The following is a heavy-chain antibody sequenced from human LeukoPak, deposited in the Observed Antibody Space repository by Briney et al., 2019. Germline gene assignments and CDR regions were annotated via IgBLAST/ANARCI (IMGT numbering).Heavy chain of an antibody. CDR1: GGSISSGDYY. D-gene: IGHD3-3*01. Sequence: SETLSLTCTVSGGSISSGDYYWSWIRQPPGKGLEWIGEINHSGSTNYNPSLKSRVTISLDTSKNQFSLKLSSVTAADTAVYYCARHQSWSGYYPRPLDYWGQGTLVTVSS. CDR2: INHSGST. J-gene: IGHJ4*02. V-gene: IGHV4-39*01. CDR3: ARHQSWSGYYPRPLDY.